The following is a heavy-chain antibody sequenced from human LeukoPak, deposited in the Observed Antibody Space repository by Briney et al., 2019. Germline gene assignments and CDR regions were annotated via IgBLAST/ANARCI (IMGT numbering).Heavy chain of an antibody. CDR1: GFTFSSYA. V-gene: IGHV3-23*01. Sequence: GGSPRLSCAASGFTFSSYAMSWVHQAPGKGLEWVSAISGSGGSTYYADSVKGRFTIPRDNSKNTLYLQMNSLRAEDTAVYYCAKGLSDGDFDYWGQGTLVTVSS. D-gene: IGHD4-17*01. CDR2: ISGSGGST. J-gene: IGHJ4*02. CDR3: AKGLSDGDFDY.